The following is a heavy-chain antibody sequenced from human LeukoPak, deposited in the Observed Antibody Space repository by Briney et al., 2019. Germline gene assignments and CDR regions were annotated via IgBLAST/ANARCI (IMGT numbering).Heavy chain of an antibody. CDR1: GFTFSSYG. CDR3: ARGPRRPNWFDP. CDR2: ISYDGSNK. Sequence: GGALRLSCAASGFTFSSYGMHWVRQAPGKGLEWVAVISYDGSNKYYADSVKGRFTISRDNSKNTLYLQMNSLRAEDTAVYYCARGPRRPNWFDPWGQGTLVTVSS. J-gene: IGHJ5*02. D-gene: IGHD1-14*01. V-gene: IGHV3-30*03.